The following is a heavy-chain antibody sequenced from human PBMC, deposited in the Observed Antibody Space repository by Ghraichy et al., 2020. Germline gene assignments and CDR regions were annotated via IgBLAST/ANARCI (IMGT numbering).Heavy chain of an antibody. CDR2: ISWNSGSI. J-gene: IGHJ4*02. CDR1: GFTFDDYA. D-gene: IGHD6-19*01. CDR3: AKDIRSRVVAGRMGTFDY. Sequence: GGSLRLSCAASGFTFDDYAMHWVRQAPGKGLEWVSGISWNSGSIGYADSVKGRFTISRDNAKNSLYLQMNSLRAEDTALYYCAKDIRSRVVAGRMGTFDYWGQGTLVTVSS. V-gene: IGHV3-9*01.